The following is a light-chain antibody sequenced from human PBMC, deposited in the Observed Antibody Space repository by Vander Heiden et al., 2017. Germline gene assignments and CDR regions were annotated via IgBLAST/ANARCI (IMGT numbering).Light chain of an antibody. CDR1: QSVSNSY. V-gene: IGKV3-20*01. CDR3: QQDGSSPRGT. CDR2: GVS. Sequence: EIVLTQSPGTLSLSPGERATLSCRASQSVSNSYLAWYQQKPGQAPRLLIYGVSSRATGIPDRFTGSGSGPDFTLTISRLEPEDFAVYYCQQDGSSPRGTFHQGTRPELK. J-gene: IGKJ5*01.